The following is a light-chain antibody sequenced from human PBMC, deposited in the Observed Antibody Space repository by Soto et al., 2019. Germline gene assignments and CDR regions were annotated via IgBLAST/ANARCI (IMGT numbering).Light chain of an antibody. J-gene: IGKJ4*01. CDR2: GAF. CDR1: LSVSSN. V-gene: IGKV3-15*01. CDR3: QQCNWTLT. Sequence: IVMTQSPATVYVSTGERATLPGRASLSVSSNFAWYQQQPGQAPSLLIYGAFTRATGIPARFSVSGSGTQFTITISRLQSEDFAVYYCQQCNWTLTFGGRTKVDIK.